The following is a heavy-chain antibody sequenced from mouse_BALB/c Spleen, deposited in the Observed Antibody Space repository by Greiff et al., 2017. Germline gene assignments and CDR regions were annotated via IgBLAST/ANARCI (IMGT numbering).Heavy chain of an antibody. V-gene: IGHV5-15*02. CDR3: ARSYYYGSSWFAY. CDR2: ISNLAYSI. J-gene: IGHJ3*01. D-gene: IGHD1-1*01. CDR1: GFTFSDYG. Sequence: EVMLVESGGGLVQPGGSRKLSCAASGFTFSDYGMAWVRQAPGKGPEWVAFISNLAYSIYYADTVTGRFTISRENAKNTLYLEMSSLRSEDTAMYYCARSYYYGSSWFAYWGQGTLVTVSA.